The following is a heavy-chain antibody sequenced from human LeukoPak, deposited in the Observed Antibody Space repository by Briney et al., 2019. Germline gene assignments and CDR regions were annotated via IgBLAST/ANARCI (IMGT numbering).Heavy chain of an antibody. V-gene: IGHV4-4*07. CDR3: ARDSSGWYLGTYYYYYYMDV. CDR1: GGSISSYY. Sequence: SETLSLTCTVSGGSISSYYWSWIRQPAGKGLEWIGRIYTSGSTNYNPSLKSRVTMSVDTSKNQFSLKLRSVTAAATAVYYCARDSSGWYLGTYYYYYYMDVWGKGTTVTVSS. CDR2: IYTSGST. J-gene: IGHJ6*03. D-gene: IGHD6-19*01.